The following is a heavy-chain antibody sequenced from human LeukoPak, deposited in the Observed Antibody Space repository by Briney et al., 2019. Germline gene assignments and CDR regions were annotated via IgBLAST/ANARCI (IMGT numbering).Heavy chain of an antibody. CDR2: INEDGSIT. CDR3: AKDLGYCSSTSCYGLGN. D-gene: IGHD2-2*01. CDR1: GFTFRTYW. J-gene: IGHJ4*02. V-gene: IGHV3-74*01. Sequence: GGSLRLSCAVSGFTFRTYWMHWVRQVPGEGLVWVSRINEDGSITNYADSVKGRFSISRDNAKNTLYLQMNSLRAEDTALYYCAKDLGYCSSTSCYGLGNWGQGTLVTVSS.